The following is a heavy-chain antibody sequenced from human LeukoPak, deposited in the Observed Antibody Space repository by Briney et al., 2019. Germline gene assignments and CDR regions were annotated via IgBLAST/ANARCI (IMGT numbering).Heavy chain of an antibody. CDR2: IACGGSNE. CDR1: GFSFSSYG. CDR3: AKSGSSPPYYYYGMDV. V-gene: IGHV3-30*18. Sequence: PGSARRLFCAASGFSFSSYGVPRVHGAPGRALERGAVIACGGSNESYAYSVKGRFTISRDNSKNSLYLHINSLRAEDTAVYYCAKSGSSPPYYYYGMDVWGHGATVTVSS. D-gene: IGHD6-13*01. J-gene: IGHJ6*02.